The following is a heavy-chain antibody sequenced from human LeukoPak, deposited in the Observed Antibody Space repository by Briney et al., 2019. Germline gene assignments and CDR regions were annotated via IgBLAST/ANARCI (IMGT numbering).Heavy chain of an antibody. CDR1: GFTFSSYG. CDR3: AKAIAAAAEWHYFDY. J-gene: IGHJ4*02. D-gene: IGHD6-13*01. V-gene: IGHV3-23*01. Sequence: AGGSLRLSCAASGFTFSSYGMSWVRQAPGKGLEWVSAISGSGGSTYYADSVKGRFTISRDNSKNTLYLQMNSLRAEDTAVYYCAKAIAAAAEWHYFDYWGQGTLVTVSS. CDR2: ISGSGGST.